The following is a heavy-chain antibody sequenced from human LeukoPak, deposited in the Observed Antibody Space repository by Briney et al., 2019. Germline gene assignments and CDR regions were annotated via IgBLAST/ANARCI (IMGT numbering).Heavy chain of an antibody. CDR2: ITSTSAYI. Sequence: AGGSLRLSCAASGFTSSTYSMNWVRQAPGKGLEWVSSITSTSAYIYYTDSVKGRFTISRDNAKNSLFLQMNSLRAEDTAVYYCARGTATADYWGQGTLVTVSS. D-gene: IGHD2-21*02. CDR3: ARGTATADY. J-gene: IGHJ4*02. V-gene: IGHV3-21*01. CDR1: GFTSSTYS.